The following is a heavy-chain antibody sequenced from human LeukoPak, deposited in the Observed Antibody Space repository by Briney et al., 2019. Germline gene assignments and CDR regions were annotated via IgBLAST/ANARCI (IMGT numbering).Heavy chain of an antibody. D-gene: IGHD6-13*01. Sequence: PGTLSLTCTVSGVSISSYYWSWIRQPPGKGLEWLGYIYYSGSTNYNPSLKSRVTISVDTSKNQFSLKLSSVTAADTAVYYCARVYYSNSYDYWYFDLWGRGTLVTVSS. CDR3: ARVYYSNSYDYWYFDL. CDR2: IYYSGST. CDR1: GVSISSYY. J-gene: IGHJ2*01. V-gene: IGHV4-59*01.